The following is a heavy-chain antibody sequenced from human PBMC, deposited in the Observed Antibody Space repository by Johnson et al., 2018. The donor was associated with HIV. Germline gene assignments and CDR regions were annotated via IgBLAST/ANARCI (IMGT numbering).Heavy chain of an antibody. CDR3: AKSNPMIVVVDAFDI. J-gene: IGHJ3*02. CDR1: GFTFSRYW. CDR2: ISDSGGRT. V-gene: IGHV3-23*04. D-gene: IGHD3-22*01. Sequence: VQLVESGGGLVQPGGSLRLSCAASGFTFSRYWMSWVRQAPGKGLEWVSGISDSGGRTDYADSVKGRFSISRDNSKNTLYLQMNSLRAEDTAVYYCAKSNPMIVVVDAFDIWDQGTMVTVSS.